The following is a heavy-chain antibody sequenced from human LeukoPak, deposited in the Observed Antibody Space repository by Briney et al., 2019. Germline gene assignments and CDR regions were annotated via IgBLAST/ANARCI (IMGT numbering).Heavy chain of an antibody. CDR2: ISYDGSNK. J-gene: IGHJ4*02. D-gene: IGHD6-19*01. CDR3: AKEDTGGWYGIDY. V-gene: IGHV3-30*18. CDR1: GFTFSSYG. Sequence: PGGSLRLSCAASGFTFSSYGMHWVRQAPGKGLEWVALISYDGSNKFYSDSVKGRFTISRDDSRSTLSLLMSSLRAEDTAVYYCAKEDTGGWYGIDYWGQGTLVTVSS.